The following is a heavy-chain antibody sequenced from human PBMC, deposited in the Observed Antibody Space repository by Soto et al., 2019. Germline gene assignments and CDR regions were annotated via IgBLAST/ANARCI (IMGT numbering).Heavy chain of an antibody. CDR2: ISIDNGNT. Sequence: ASVKVSCKASGHTFATYGISWVRQAPGQGLEWMGWISIDNGNTKYAQKFQGRVTMTTDTSTNTAYMDLRSLRSDDTAIYYCAREYCDTTSCYGGAYCGQGTLVPVSS. CDR3: AREYCDTTSCYGGAY. D-gene: IGHD2-2*01. CDR1: GHTFATYG. J-gene: IGHJ1*01. V-gene: IGHV1-18*01.